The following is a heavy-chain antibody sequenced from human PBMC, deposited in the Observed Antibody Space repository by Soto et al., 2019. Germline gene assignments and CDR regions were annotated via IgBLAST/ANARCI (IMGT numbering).Heavy chain of an antibody. CDR1: GFTFSYHA. D-gene: IGHD1-1*01. Sequence: QVQLVESGGGMVQPGRSLRLSCAASGFTFSYHALNWVRQAPGKGLEWVAVISYDGDNKYIAESVKGRFTISRDNSKNTVSLQMNSLRAEDTAMYFCARGTTTSAFSAMDVWGQGTTVTVSS. V-gene: IGHV3-30-3*01. CDR3: ARGTTTSAFSAMDV. CDR2: ISYDGDNK. J-gene: IGHJ6*02.